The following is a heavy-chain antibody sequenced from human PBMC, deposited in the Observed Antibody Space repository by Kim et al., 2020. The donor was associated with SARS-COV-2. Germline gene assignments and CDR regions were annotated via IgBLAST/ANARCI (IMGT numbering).Heavy chain of an antibody. Sequence: ASVKVSCKASGYTFTSYGISWVRQAPGQGLEWMGWISAYNGNTNYAQKLQGRVTMTTDTSTSTAYMELRSLRSDDTAVYYCARVEVTIFPYYYYGMDVWGQGTTVTVSS. CDR1: GYTFTSYG. D-gene: IGHD3-9*01. J-gene: IGHJ6*02. V-gene: IGHV1-18*01. CDR2: ISAYNGNT. CDR3: ARVEVTIFPYYYYGMDV.